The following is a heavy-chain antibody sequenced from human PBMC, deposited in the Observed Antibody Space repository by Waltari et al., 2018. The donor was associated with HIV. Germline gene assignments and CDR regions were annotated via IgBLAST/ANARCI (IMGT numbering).Heavy chain of an antibody. Sequence: QVRLVESGGALVSTGGSLRLSCAASGFSFSGYYMGWLRQAPGKGLEWIAYISDASDTTYYADSVRGRFTISRDNAKDSLFLQMNSLRAEDTAIYYCASFKLSFFDHWGQGTLVSVSS. CDR1: GFSFSGYY. J-gene: IGHJ4*02. CDR3: ASFKLSFFDH. CDR2: ISDASDTT. D-gene: IGHD2-15*01. V-gene: IGHV3-11*01.